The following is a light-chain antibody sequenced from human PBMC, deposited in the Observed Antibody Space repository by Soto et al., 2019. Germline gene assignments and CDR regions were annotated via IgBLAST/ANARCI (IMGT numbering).Light chain of an antibody. CDR1: SGDVGGYDY. CDR3: SSYSNTATYV. V-gene: IGLV2-14*03. CDR2: DVR. Sequence: QSALAQPASVSGSPGQSIAISCAGNSGDVGGYDYVSWYQQHPDKAPNLILYDVRNRPSGIYFCFSASNCGNTSALTISALQAEDDADYYYSSYSNTATYVFGTGTKLTVL. J-gene: IGLJ1*01.